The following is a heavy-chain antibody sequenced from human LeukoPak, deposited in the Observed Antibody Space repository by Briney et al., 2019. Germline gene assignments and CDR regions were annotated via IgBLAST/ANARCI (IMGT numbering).Heavy chain of an antibody. J-gene: IGHJ6*02. CDR2: ISYDGSNK. Sequence: AGGSLRLSCAASGFTFSSYGMHWVRQAPGKGLEWVAVISYDGSNKYYADSVKGRFTISRDNSKNTLYLQMNSLRAEDTAVYYCATQPSGMDVWGQGTTVTVSS. V-gene: IGHV3-30*03. CDR1: GFTFSSYG. CDR3: ATQPSGMDV.